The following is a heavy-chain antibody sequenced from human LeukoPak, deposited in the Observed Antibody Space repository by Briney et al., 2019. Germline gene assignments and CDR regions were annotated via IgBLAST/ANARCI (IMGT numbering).Heavy chain of an antibody. D-gene: IGHD1-1*01. Sequence: SETLSLTCAVYGGSFSGYYWSWIPQPPGKGLEWIGEINHSGSTNYNPSLKSRVTISVDTSKNQFSLKLSSVTAADTAVYYCARETKRQLGPLDYYYYGMDVWGQETTVTVSS. J-gene: IGHJ6*02. V-gene: IGHV4-34*01. CDR1: GGSFSGYY. CDR3: ARETKRQLGPLDYYYYGMDV. CDR2: INHSGST.